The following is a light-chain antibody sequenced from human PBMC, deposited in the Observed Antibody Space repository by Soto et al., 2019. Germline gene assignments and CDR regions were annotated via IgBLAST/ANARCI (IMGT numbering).Light chain of an antibody. V-gene: IGKV1-39*01. CDR1: QSISSY. Sequence: DIQMTQSPSSLSASVGDRVTITCRASQSISSYLNWYQQKPGKAPKLLIYAASSLQSGVPSSFSGSGSGTDFTLTISSLQPEDFATYYCQQSYSTPLPLGGGPKVEIK. CDR3: QQSYSTPLP. J-gene: IGKJ4*01. CDR2: AAS.